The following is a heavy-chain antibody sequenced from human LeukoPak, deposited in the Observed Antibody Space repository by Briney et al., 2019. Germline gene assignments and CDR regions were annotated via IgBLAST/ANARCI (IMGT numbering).Heavy chain of an antibody. CDR3: ATARLGSGLEGAFDL. J-gene: IGHJ3*01. D-gene: IGHD6-25*01. CDR2: IYHSGST. Sequence: SETLSLTCAVSGGSISSGGYSWSWIRQPPGKGLEWIGYIYHSGSTYYNPSLKSRVTISVDRSKNQFSLKLSSVTAADTAVYYCATARLGSGLEGAFDLWGQGTMVTVSS. CDR1: GGSISSGGYS. V-gene: IGHV4-30-2*02.